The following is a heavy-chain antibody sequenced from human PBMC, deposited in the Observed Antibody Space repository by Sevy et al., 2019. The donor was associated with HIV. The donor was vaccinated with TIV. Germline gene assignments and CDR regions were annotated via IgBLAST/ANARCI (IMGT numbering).Heavy chain of an antibody. V-gene: IGHV3-23*01. CDR2: ISGSGGST. CDR3: AKVAVTNYYYYYGMDV. J-gene: IGHJ6*02. D-gene: IGHD4-17*01. Sequence: GGSLRLSCAASGFTFSSYAMSWVRQAPGKGLEWVSAISGSGGSTYYADSVKGRFTISRDNSKNTLYLQMNSLRAEDTAVSYCAKVAVTNYYYYYGMDVWGQGTTVTVSS. CDR1: GFTFSSYA.